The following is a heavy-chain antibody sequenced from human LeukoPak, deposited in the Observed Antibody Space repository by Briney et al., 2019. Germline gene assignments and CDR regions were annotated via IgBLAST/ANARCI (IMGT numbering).Heavy chain of an antibody. Sequence: SETLSLTCTVSGGSTSSYYWSWIRQPPGKGLEWIGYIYYSGSTNYNPSLKSRVTMSIDTSKNHFSLNLNSVTAADTAIYYCALDSSGWSDDSFDIWGQGTMVTVSS. CDR2: IYYSGST. D-gene: IGHD6-13*01. J-gene: IGHJ3*02. CDR3: ALDSSGWSDDSFDI. CDR1: GGSTSSYY. V-gene: IGHV4-59*01.